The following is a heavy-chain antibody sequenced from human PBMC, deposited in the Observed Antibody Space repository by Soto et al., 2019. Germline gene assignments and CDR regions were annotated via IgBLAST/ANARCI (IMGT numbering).Heavy chain of an antibody. V-gene: IGHV3-49*04. CDR3: AKADPGGPSWFDP. Sequence: GGSLRLSCTTSGFTFGDYALSWVRQAPGKGLEWVGFIRRNAYGGTTDYAASVKGRFTISRDDSKSIAYLQMNSLRAEDTAVYYCAKADPGGPSWFDPWGQGTLVTVSS. D-gene: IGHD3-16*01. CDR2: IRRNAYGGTT. J-gene: IGHJ5*02. CDR1: GFTFGDYA.